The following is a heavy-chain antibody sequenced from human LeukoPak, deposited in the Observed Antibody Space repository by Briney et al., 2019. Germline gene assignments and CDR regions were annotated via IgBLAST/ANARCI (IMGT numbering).Heavy chain of an antibody. V-gene: IGHV1-2*02. CDR3: ARVVAVAGTTGWFDP. CDR1: GYTFTSYY. J-gene: IGHJ5*02. Sequence: ASVKVSCKGSGYTFTSYYMHWVRQAPGQGLEWRGGSNANSGGTKDAQKFQGRVTMTRDTSISTAYMELSRLRSDDTAVYYCARVVAVAGTTGWFDPWGQGTLVTVSS. D-gene: IGHD6-19*01. CDR2: SNANSGGT.